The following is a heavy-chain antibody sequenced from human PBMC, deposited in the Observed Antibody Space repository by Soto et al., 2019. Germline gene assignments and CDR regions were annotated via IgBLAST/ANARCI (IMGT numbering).Heavy chain of an antibody. D-gene: IGHD2-2*01. CDR3: ARDRHCSSTSCYSACSGD. J-gene: IGHJ4*02. CDR1: GFTFSSYW. Sequence: EVQLVESGGGLVQPGGSLRLSCAASGFTFSSYWMHWVRQAPGKGLVWVSRINSDGSSTSYADSVKGRFTISRDNAKNTLYLQMNSLRAEDTAVYYCARDRHCSSTSCYSACSGDWGQGTLVTVSS. CDR2: INSDGSST. V-gene: IGHV3-74*01.